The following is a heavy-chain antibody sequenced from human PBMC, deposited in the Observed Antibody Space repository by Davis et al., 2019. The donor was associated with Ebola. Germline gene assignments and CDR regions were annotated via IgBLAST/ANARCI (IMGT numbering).Heavy chain of an antibody. CDR1: GFTFSSYG. V-gene: IGHV3-30*18. CDR2: ISYDGSNK. Sequence: GESLKISCAAPGFTFSSYGMHWVRQAPGKGLEWVAVISYDGSNKYYADSVKGRFTISRDNSKNTLYLQMNSLRAEDTAVYYCANLDVWGKGTTVTVSS. J-gene: IGHJ6*04. CDR3: ANLDV.